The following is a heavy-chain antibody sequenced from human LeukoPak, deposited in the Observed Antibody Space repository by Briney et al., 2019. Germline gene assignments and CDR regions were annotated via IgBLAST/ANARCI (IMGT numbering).Heavy chain of an antibody. CDR3: ARAVTYDYVWGNWFDP. Sequence: ASVKVPCKASGYTFTGYYMHWVRQAPGQGLEWMGWINPNSGGTNFAQKFQGRVTMTRDTSISTAYMELSRLRSNDTAVYYCARAVTYDYVWGNWFDPWGQGTLVPVSS. D-gene: IGHD3-16*01. J-gene: IGHJ5*02. CDR1: GYTFTGYY. V-gene: IGHV1-2*02. CDR2: INPNSGGT.